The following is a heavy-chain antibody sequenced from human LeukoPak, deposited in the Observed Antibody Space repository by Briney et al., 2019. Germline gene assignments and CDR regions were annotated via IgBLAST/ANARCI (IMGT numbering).Heavy chain of an antibody. Sequence: SETLSLTCTISGGSISSSSYYWGWIRQPPGKGLEWIGNIYYSGGTYYNPSLKRRVTISVDTSKNDFSLKLSSVTAADTAVYYCARLYYYDSSGPPLWGQGTMVAVSS. CDR3: ARLYYYDSSGPPL. D-gene: IGHD3-22*01. CDR2: IYYSGGT. V-gene: IGHV4-39*02. J-gene: IGHJ4*02. CDR1: GGSISSSSYY.